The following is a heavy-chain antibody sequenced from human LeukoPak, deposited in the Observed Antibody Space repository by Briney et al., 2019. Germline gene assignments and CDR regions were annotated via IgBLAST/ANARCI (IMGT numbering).Heavy chain of an antibody. D-gene: IGHD3-22*01. CDR3: ARPYDSSGYYIRGAFDI. J-gene: IGHJ3*02. CDR2: LYFSGST. V-gene: IGHV4-59*02. Sequence: SETLSPTCTVSGGSAASHYWSWIRQPPGKGLGWIGYLYFSGSTGYNPSLKSRVSISVETSKNQFSLRLSSVTAADTAVYYCARPYDSSGYYIRGAFDIWGQGAMVTVS. CDR1: GGSAASHY.